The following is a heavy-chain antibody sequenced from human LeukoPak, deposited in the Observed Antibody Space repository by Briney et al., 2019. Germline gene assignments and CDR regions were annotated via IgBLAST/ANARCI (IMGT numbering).Heavy chain of an antibody. CDR1: GGSISSYY. V-gene: IGHV4-59*08. J-gene: IGHJ4*02. CDR2: IYYSGST. CDR3: ARTFSSSWYYDY. Sequence: SETLSLTCTVSGGSISSYYWSWIRQPPGKGLEWIGYIYYSGSTNYNPSLKSRVTISVDTSKNQFSLKLSSVTAADTAVYYCARTFSSSWYYDYWGQGTLVTVSS. D-gene: IGHD6-13*01.